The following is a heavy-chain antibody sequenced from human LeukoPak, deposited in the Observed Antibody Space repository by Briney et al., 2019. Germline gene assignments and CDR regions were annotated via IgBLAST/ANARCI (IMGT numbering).Heavy chain of an antibody. J-gene: IGHJ4*02. D-gene: IGHD3-10*01. CDR2: VKSDGSDT. Sequence: GGSLRLSCAASGSTFSRYWMHWVRQAPGKGLVWVSRVKSDGSDTIYADSVKGRFTISRDNAKNTLNLQMDSLRAEDTAVYYCTTGIGNYYYYWGQGTLVNVAS. CDR1: GSTFSRYW. V-gene: IGHV3-74*01. CDR3: TTGIGNYYYY.